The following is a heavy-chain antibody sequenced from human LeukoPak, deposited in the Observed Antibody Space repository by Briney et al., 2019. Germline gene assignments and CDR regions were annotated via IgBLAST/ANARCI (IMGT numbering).Heavy chain of an antibody. Sequence: ASVKVSCNASGGTSSSSATSSVRQATGQGLEWMGGIIPIFGTAIYAKKFQGRVTTTTDESTSTAYMELSSLRSEDTAVYYCARGTGTTILFDYWGQGTLVTVSS. V-gene: IGHV1-69*05. D-gene: IGHD1-7*01. CDR3: ARGTGTTILFDY. CDR2: IIPIFGTA. CDR1: GGTSSSSA. J-gene: IGHJ4*02.